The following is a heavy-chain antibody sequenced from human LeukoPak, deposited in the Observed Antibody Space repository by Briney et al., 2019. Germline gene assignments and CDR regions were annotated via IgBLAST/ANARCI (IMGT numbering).Heavy chain of an antibody. V-gene: IGHV1-69*04. J-gene: IGHJ6*02. CDR1: GGTFSSYA. CDR2: IIPILGIA. CDR3: ARSYYYDSSGYYYYYYGMDV. Sequence: SVKVSCKASGGTFSSYAISWVRQTPGQGLEWMGRIIPILGIANYAQKFQGRVTITADKCTSTAYMELRSLRSEDTAVYYCARSYYYDSSGYYYYYYGMDVWGQGTTVTVSS. D-gene: IGHD3-22*01.